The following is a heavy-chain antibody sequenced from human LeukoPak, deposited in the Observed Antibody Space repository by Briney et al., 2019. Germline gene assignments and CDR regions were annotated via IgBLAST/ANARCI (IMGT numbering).Heavy chain of an antibody. CDR3: ARIPGGSGSQYDY. V-gene: IGHV3-74*01. J-gene: IGHJ4*02. Sequence: PGGSLRLSCAASGFTFSSYWTHWVRQAPGKGLVWVSRINSDGSSTFYADSVKGRFTTSRDNAENTVYLQMNSLRADDTAVYYCARIPGGSGSQYDYWGQGTLVIVSS. CDR1: GFTFSSYW. D-gene: IGHD3-10*01. CDR2: INSDGSST.